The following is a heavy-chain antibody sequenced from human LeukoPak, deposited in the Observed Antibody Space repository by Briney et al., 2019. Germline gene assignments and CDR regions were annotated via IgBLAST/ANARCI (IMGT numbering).Heavy chain of an antibody. D-gene: IGHD2-8*01. V-gene: IGHV3-11*01. CDR3: ARVRYAGYYMDV. CDR1: GFTFSDYY. Sequence: GGSLRPSCAASGFTFSDYYMSWIRQAPGKGLEWVSYISGGGSTIYHADSVKGRFTISRDNGKKSLYLQMNSLRAEDTAVYYCARVRYAGYYMDVWGKGTTVTVSS. J-gene: IGHJ6*03. CDR2: ISGGGSTI.